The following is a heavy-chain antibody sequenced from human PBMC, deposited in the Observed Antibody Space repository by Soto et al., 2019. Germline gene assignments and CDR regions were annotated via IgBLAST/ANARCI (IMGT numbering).Heavy chain of an antibody. CDR2: ITGNT. CDR1: GFNISDYV. D-gene: IGHD1-26*01. J-gene: IGHJ6*02. V-gene: IGHV3-23*01. Sequence: TGGSLRLSCAASGFNISDYVMSWVRQVPGEGLEWVSGITGNTYHADSVKGRFTISRDNSKNTLHVQMNSLRVEDTAIYYCVKGWADVWGQGTTVTVSS. CDR3: VKGWADV.